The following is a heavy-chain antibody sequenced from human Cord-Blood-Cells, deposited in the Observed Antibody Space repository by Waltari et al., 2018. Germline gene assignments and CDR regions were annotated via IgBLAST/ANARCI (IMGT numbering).Heavy chain of an antibody. V-gene: IGHV3-30-3*01. Sequence: QVQLVESGGGVVQPGRSLRLSCSASGFTFSSYAMHWVRQASGKGLEWVAVISYDGSNKYYADSVKGRFTIARDNSKNTLYLQMNSLRAEDTAVYYCAREESITMVQGVTYYYGMDVWGQGTTVTVSS. CDR3: AREESITMVQGVTYYYGMDV. J-gene: IGHJ6*02. D-gene: IGHD3-10*01. CDR2: ISYDGSNK. CDR1: GFTFSSYA.